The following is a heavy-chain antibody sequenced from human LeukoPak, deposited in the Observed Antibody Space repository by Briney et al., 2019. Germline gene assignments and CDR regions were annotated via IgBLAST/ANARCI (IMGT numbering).Heavy chain of an antibody. V-gene: IGHV1-69*13. Sequence: GASVKVSCKASGYTFTSYAISWVRQAPGQGLEWMGGIIPIFGTANYAQKFQGRVTITADESTSTAYMELSSLRSEDTAVYYCASGLSSSDLDFDIWGQGTMVTVSS. J-gene: IGHJ3*02. CDR1: GYTFTSYA. D-gene: IGHD6-13*01. CDR2: IIPIFGTA. CDR3: ASGLSSSDLDFDI.